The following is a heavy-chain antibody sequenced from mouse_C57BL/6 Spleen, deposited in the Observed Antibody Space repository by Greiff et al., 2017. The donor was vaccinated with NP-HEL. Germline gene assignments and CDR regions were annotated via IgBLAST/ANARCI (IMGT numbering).Heavy chain of an antibody. CDR3: ARYDYDWFAY. CDR1: GYTFTGYW. V-gene: IGHV1-9*01. Sequence: LVESGAELMKPGASVKLSCKATGYTFTGYWIEWVKQRPGHGLEWIGEILPGNGSTNYNEKFKGKATFTADTSSNTAYMQLSSLTTEDSAIYYCARYDYDWFAYWGQGTLVTVSA. J-gene: IGHJ3*01. CDR2: ILPGNGST. D-gene: IGHD2-4*01.